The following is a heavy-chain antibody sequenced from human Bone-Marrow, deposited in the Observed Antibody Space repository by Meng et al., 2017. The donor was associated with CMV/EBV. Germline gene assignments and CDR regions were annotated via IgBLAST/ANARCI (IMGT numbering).Heavy chain of an antibody. J-gene: IGHJ6*02. D-gene: IGHD2-2*01. CDR3: ARRYCSSSICPRGSYGMDV. V-gene: IGHV3-53*01. CDR2: IYSGGST. Sequence: GESLKISCAASGFTVSNNYMNWVRQAPGKGLEWVSVIYSGGSTYYADSVKGRFTISRDNSENTLYLEMNSLRAEDTAVYYCARRYCSSSICPRGSYGMDVWGQGTTVTFSS. CDR1: GFTVSNNY.